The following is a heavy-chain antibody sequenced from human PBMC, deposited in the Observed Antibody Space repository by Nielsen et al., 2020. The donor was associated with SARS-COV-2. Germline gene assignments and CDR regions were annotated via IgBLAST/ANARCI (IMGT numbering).Heavy chain of an antibody. D-gene: IGHD7-27*01. J-gene: IGHJ4*02. CDR2: ISSSDAET. V-gene: IGHV3-23*01. Sequence: GSLRLSCAASGFSFSTYAMSWVRQAPGKGLEWVSAISSSDAETYNADSVKGRFTISRDSSKNTLYLQMNSLRGEDTAVYYCARGNGWGSYFDYWGQGTLVTVSS. CDR1: GFSFSTYA. CDR3: ARGNGWGSYFDY.